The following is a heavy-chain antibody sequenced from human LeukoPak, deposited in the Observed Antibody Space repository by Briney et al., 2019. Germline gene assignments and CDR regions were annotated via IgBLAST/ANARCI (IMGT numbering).Heavy chain of an antibody. CDR1: GFTFSSYA. CDR3: ARGPNWYYNS. Sequence: PGGSLRLSCAASGFTFSSYAMSWIRQPPGKGLEWIGYISFSGNTDYNPSLNSRVTISVDTSKNQFSLQLTSVTAADTAVYYCARGPNWYYNSWGQGTLVTVS. CDR2: ISFSGNT. D-gene: IGHD1-7*01. V-gene: IGHV4-59*01. J-gene: IGHJ4*02.